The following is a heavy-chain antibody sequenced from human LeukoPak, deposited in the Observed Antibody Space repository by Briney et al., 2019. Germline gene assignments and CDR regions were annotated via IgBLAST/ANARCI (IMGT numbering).Heavy chain of an antibody. Sequence: GGSLRLSCAASGFTLSSYAMSWVRQAPGKGLEWVSGISDSGVDIYYADSVKGRFTISRDNSKNTLYLQMSRLSVEDTAVYYCARRLGGNSGHFDYWGQGTLVTVSS. V-gene: IGHV3-23*01. CDR2: ISDSGVDI. CDR1: GFTLSSYA. D-gene: IGHD4-23*01. CDR3: ARRLGGNSGHFDY. J-gene: IGHJ4*02.